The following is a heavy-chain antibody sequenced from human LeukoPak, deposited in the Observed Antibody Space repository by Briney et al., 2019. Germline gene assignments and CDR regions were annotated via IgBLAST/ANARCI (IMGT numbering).Heavy chain of an antibody. J-gene: IGHJ4*02. CDR1: GFTFSSYA. V-gene: IGHV3-23*01. CDR2: ISGSGGST. D-gene: IGHD2-15*01. CDR3: AKVGRALYCSGGSCYETPLDY. Sequence: GGSLRLSCAASGFTFSSYAMSWVRQAPGEGLEWVSAISGSGGSTYYADSVKGRFTISRDNSKNTLYPQMNSLRAEDTAVYYCAKVGRALYCSGGSCYETPLDYWGQGTLVTVSS.